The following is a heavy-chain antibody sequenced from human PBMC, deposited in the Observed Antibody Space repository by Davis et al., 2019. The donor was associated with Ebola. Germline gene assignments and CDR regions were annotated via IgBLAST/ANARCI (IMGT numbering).Heavy chain of an antibody. Sequence: PGGSLSLSCPPSGFTFRTYAMHWVRQAPDRGRAGAAVVSHSERERFYGDSVKGRFTISRDNSENTLYLQMNSLTADDTAVYYCARAVFHEVLDYWGQGTPVTVSS. CDR1: GFTFRTYA. V-gene: IGHV3-30*04. D-gene: IGHD3-3*01. CDR2: VSHSERER. CDR3: ARAVFHEVLDY. J-gene: IGHJ4*02.